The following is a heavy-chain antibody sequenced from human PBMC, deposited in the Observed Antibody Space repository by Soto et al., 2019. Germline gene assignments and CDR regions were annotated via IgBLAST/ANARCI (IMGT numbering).Heavy chain of an antibody. CDR2: NYYSGST. CDR3: AASPRY. CDR1: HGSISSSGYY. Sequence: SETLSLTCTVSHGSISSSGYYWAGIRQPTGKGLEWIVSNYYSGSTYYTPSLKSRVTISVDTSKNSFSLRLSSVTAAATAVYYCAASPRYWGQGILVTVSS. J-gene: IGHJ4*02. V-gene: IGHV4-39*01.